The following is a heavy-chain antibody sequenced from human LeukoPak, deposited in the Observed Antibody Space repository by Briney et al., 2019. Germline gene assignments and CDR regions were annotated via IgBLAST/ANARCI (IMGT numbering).Heavy chain of an antibody. CDR1: GYTFTGYY. CDR2: INPNSGGT. D-gene: IGHD3-10*01. J-gene: IGHJ4*02. Sequence: GASVKVSCKASGYTFTGYYMHWVRQAPGQGLEWMGLINPNSGGTNYAQKFQGWVTMTRDTSISTAYMELSRLRSDDTAVYYCARDQSGLVRGVMNYWGQGTLVTVSS. V-gene: IGHV1-2*04. CDR3: ARDQSGLVRGVMNY.